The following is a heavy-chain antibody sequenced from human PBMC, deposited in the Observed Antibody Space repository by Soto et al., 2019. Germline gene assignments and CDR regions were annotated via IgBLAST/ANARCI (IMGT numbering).Heavy chain of an antibody. CDR2: ISGSGGST. J-gene: IGHJ3*02. CDR3: AKIPHSSSWYLDAFDI. CDR1: GFTFSSYA. Sequence: EVQLLESGGGLVQPGGSLRLSCAASGFTFSSYAMSWVRQAPGKGLEWVSAISGSGGSTYYADSVKGRFTISRDNSKNTRYLQMSSLRAEDTAVYYCAKIPHSSSWYLDAFDIWGQGTMVTVSS. D-gene: IGHD6-13*01. V-gene: IGHV3-23*01.